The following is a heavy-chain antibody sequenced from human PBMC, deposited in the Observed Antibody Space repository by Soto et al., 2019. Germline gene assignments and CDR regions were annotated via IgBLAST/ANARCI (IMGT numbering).Heavy chain of an antibody. CDR1: GGSISSGGYY. D-gene: IGHD4-17*01. V-gene: IGHV4-31*03. CDR2: IYYSGST. J-gene: IGHJ4*02. Sequence: PSETLSLTCTVSGGSISSGGYYWSWIRQHPGKGLEWIGYIYYSGSTYYNPSLKSRGTISVDTSKNQFSLKLSSVTAADTAVYYCARDHAYGDYEGGFDYWGQGTLVTVSS. CDR3: ARDHAYGDYEGGFDY.